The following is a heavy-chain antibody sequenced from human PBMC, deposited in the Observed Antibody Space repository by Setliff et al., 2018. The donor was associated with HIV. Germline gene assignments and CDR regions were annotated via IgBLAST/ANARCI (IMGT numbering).Heavy chain of an antibody. Sequence: SETLSLTCTISGGSFSSYYWSWIRQPAGRGLEWIGRIYSSGTTNYNPSLKSRVTMSVDTSKNQFSLKLTSVTAADTAVYYCAKRAVQDGTVTSSNWFESWGQGTLVTVSS. D-gene: IGHD1-7*01. CDR3: AKRAVQDGTVTSSNWFES. CDR1: GGSFSSYY. J-gene: IGHJ5*01. CDR2: IYSSGTT. V-gene: IGHV4-4*07.